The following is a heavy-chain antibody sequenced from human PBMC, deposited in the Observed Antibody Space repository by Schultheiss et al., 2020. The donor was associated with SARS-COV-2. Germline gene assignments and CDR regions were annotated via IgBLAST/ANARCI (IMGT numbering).Heavy chain of an antibody. CDR2: ISAYNGNT. D-gene: IGHD3-22*01. Sequence: ASVKVSCKASGGTFSSYAISWVRQAPGQGLEWMGWISAYNGNTNYAQKLQGRVTMTTDTSTSTAYMELRSLRSDDTAVYYCASNNYYDSSGSFDYWGQGTLVTVSS. CDR1: GGTFSSYA. CDR3: ASNNYYDSSGSFDY. J-gene: IGHJ4*02. V-gene: IGHV1-18*01.